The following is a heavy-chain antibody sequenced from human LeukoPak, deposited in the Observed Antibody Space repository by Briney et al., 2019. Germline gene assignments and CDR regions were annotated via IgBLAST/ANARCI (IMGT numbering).Heavy chain of an antibody. CDR2: IYHSGST. D-gene: IGHD3-10*01. J-gene: IGHJ4*02. CDR3: ARRVRGVDYFDY. V-gene: IGHV4-38-2*01. Sequence: PSETLSLTCAVSGYSISSGYYWGWIRQPPGKVLEWIGSIYHSGSTYYNPSLKSRVTISVDTSKNQFSLKLSSVTAADTAVYYCARRVRGVDYFDYWGQGTLVTVSS. CDR1: GYSISSGYY.